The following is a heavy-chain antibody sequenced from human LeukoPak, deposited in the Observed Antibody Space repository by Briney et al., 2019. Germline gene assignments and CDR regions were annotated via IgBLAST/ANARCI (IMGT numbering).Heavy chain of an antibody. CDR1: GGSISSSSYY. D-gene: IGHD3-22*01. Sequence: SETLSLTCTVSGGSISSSSYYWGWIRQPPGKGLEWIGSIYYNGGTYYNPSLKSRVTISVDTSKNQFSLKLSSVTAADTAVYYCARSHPDYYDSSGYLFDYWGQGTLVTVSS. V-gene: IGHV4-39*01. CDR3: ARSHPDYYDSSGYLFDY. CDR2: IYYNGGT. J-gene: IGHJ4*02.